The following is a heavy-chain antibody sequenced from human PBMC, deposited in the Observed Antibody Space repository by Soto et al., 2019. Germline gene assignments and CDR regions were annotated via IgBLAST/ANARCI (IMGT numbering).Heavy chain of an antibody. CDR2: IYWNDDK. J-gene: IGHJ5*02. CDR3: AHRRHYCSGASCYVWFDP. Sequence: SCPTLVNPTQTLTLTCTFSGFSLTTSGVGVGWIRQPPGKALEWLALIYWNDDKYYSPSLKSRLTITKDTSKNQVVLTVTNMDPVDTATYYCAHRRHYCSGASCYVWFDPWGQGTMVTVYS. CDR1: GFSLTTSGVG. D-gene: IGHD2-15*01. V-gene: IGHV2-5*01.